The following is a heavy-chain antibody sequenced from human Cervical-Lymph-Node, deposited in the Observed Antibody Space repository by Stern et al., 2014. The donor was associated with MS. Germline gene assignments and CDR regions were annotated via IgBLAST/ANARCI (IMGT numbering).Heavy chain of an antibody. V-gene: IGHV3-30-3*01. CDR3: ARDGAGGYSYGYYFDY. CDR2: ISYDGSNK. CDR1: GFTFSSYT. J-gene: IGHJ4*02. Sequence: VQLVESGGGVVQPGRSLRLSCAASGFTFSSYTIHWVRQAPGKGLEWVAVISYDGSNKYYADSVKGRFTISRDNSKNTLFLQVNSLRTEDTAVYYCARDGAGGYSYGYYFDYWGQGTLVTVSS. D-gene: IGHD5-18*01.